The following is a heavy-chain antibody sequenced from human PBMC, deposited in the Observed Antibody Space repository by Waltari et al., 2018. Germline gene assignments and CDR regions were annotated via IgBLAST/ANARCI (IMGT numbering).Heavy chain of an antibody. D-gene: IGHD6-13*01. CDR1: GYTFTSYA. J-gene: IGHJ2*01. V-gene: IGHV7-4-1*02. CDR3: ARDGQQLKGWYFDL. Sequence: QVQLVQSGSELKKPGASVKVSCKASGYTFTSYAMNWVRQAPGQGLEWMGWINTNTGNPTYAQGFTGRFVFSLDTSVSTAYLQISSLRSEDTAVYYWARDGQQLKGWYFDLWGRGTLVTVSS. CDR2: INTNTGNP.